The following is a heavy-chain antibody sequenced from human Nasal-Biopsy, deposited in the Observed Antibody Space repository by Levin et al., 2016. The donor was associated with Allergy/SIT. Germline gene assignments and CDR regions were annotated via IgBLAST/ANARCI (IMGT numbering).Heavy chain of an antibody. CDR1: GVTLSDAW. J-gene: IGHJ4*02. Sequence: GGSLRLSCAASGVTLSDAWMSWVRQAPGKGLEWVGRIKSKADGGTTDFAAPVKGRFSILRDDSKNTLYLQMNSLQTEDTAVYYCTAGRMGGAYWAVFDYWGPGNPGHRLL. CDR3: TAGRMGGAYWAVFDY. D-gene: IGHD1-26*01. V-gene: IGHV3-15*01. CDR2: IKSKADGGTT.